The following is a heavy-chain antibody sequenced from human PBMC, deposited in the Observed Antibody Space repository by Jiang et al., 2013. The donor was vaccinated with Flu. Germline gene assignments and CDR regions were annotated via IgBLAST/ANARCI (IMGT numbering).Heavy chain of an antibody. V-gene: IGHV4-4*02. CDR2: SFIVGAP. J-gene: IGHJ4*02. CDR1: GGSISSKHW. Sequence: TLSLTCTVSGGSISSKHWWSWVRQAPGRGWSGLGKSFIVGAPTTTRPSRVEFTISLDKSKNQFFLELLSVTAADTAVYYCATLSSDSGGSPFDYWGQGTLVTVSS. D-gene: IGHD4-23*01. CDR3: ATLSSDSGGSPFDY.